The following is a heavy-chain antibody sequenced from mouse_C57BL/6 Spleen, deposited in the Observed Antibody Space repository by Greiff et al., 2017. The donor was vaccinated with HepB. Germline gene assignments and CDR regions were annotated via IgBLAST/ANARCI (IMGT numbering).Heavy chain of an antibody. V-gene: IGHV5-6*01. D-gene: IGHD1-1*01. CDR3: ARHDEDYGSSLYAMDY. CDR1: GFTFSSYG. Sequence: EVQLQQSGGDLVKPGGSLKLSCATSGFTFSSYGMSWVRQTPDKRLEWVATISSGGSYTYYPDSVKGRFTISRDNAKNTLYLQMSSLKSEDTAMYYCARHDEDYGSSLYAMDYWGQGTSVTVSS. CDR2: ISSGGSYT. J-gene: IGHJ4*01.